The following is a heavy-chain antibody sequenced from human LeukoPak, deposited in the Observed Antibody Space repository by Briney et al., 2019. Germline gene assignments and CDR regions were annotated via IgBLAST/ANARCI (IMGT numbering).Heavy chain of an antibody. V-gene: IGHV4-30-2*01. CDR3: ARNYDSSAARYFDY. D-gene: IGHD3-22*01. CDR2: IYHSGST. CDR1: GGSISSGGYS. J-gene: IGHJ4*02. Sequence: SETLSLTCAVSGGSISSGGYSWSWIRQPPGKGLEWIGYIYHSGSTYYNPSLKSRVTISVDRSKNQFSLKLSSVTAADTAVYYCARNYDSSAARYFDYWGQGTLVTVSS.